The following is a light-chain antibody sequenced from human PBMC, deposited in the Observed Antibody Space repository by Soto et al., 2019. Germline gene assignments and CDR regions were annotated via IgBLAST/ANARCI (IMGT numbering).Light chain of an antibody. CDR3: QQYNNWPPG. V-gene: IGKV3D-15*01. J-gene: IGKJ1*01. CDR2: GAS. Sequence: EIVMTQYTATLSVSPGERATLSCRASQSVSSNLAWYQQKPGQAPRLLIYGASTRATGIPARFSGSGSGTEFTLTLSSLQSEDFAVYYCQQYNNWPPGFGQGTKVDIK. CDR1: QSVSSN.